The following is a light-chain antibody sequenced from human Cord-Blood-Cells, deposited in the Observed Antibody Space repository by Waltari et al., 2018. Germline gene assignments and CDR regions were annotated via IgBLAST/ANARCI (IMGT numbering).Light chain of an antibody. Sequence: SYVLTQPPSVSVAPGKTARITCGGNNIGSKSVHWDQKKPGQAPVLVIYYESDRPPGIPERFAGSNSGNTATLTISRVEAGDEADYYCQVWDRSSDHPVFGGGTKLTVL. CDR1: NIGSKS. J-gene: IGLJ3*02. V-gene: IGLV3-21*04. CDR3: QVWDRSSDHPV. CDR2: YES.